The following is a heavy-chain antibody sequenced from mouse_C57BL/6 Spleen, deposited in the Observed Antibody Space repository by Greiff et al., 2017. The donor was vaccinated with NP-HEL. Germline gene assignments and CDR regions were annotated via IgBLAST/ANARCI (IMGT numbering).Heavy chain of an antibody. CDR2: ISYDGSN. CDR3: ASYYYGRNWYFDV. CDR1: GYSITSGYY. J-gene: IGHJ1*03. D-gene: IGHD1-1*01. V-gene: IGHV3-6*01. Sequence: EVQLVESGPGLVKPSQSLSLTCSVTGYSITSGYYWNWIRQFPGNKLEWMGYISYDGSNNYNPSLKNRISITRDTSKNQFFLKLNSVTTEDTATYYCASYYYGRNWYFDVWGTGTTVTVSS.